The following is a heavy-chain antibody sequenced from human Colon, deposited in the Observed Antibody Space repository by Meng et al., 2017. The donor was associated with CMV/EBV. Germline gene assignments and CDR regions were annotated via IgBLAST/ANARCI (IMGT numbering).Heavy chain of an antibody. V-gene: IGHV1-18*01. D-gene: IGHD2-2*01. CDR1: GYTFTSYG. J-gene: IGHJ4*02. CDR3: ARVGDIVVASAAPFDY. Sequence: ASVKVSCKASGYTFTSYGISWVRQAPGHGLEWMGWISIFNGRTNYAQKFQGRVTMTSDMYTRTAYLELRGLRSDDTAVYYCARVGDIVVASAAPFDYWGQGTLVTVSS. CDR2: ISIFNGRT.